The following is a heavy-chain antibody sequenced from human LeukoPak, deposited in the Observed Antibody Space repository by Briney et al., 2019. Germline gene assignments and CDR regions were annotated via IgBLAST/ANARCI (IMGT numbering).Heavy chain of an antibody. V-gene: IGHV3-21*01. D-gene: IGHD3-9*01. CDR3: ARDRDFDWLSNLDAFDI. CDR2: ISSSSSYM. J-gene: IGHJ3*02. Sequence: GGSLGLSCAASRFTFSSYNMNWVREAPGKGLEWVSSISSSSSYMDYADSVKGRLTTSRDNATNSLYLQMTRLRAEDTAVYYCARDRDFDWLSNLDAFDIWGQGTMVTVFS. CDR1: RFTFSSYN.